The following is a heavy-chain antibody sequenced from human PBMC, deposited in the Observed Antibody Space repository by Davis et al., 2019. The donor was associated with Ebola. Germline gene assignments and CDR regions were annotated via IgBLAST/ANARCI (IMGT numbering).Heavy chain of an antibody. CDR1: GYTFTSYG. CDR3: ARLGAAAAFDY. Sequence: ASVKVSCKASGYTFTSYGISWVRQAPGQGLEWMGWISAYNGNTNYAQKLQGRVTMTTDTSTDTAYMELSSLRSEDTAVYYCARLGAAAAFDYWGQGTLVTVSS. D-gene: IGHD6-13*01. V-gene: IGHV1-18*01. J-gene: IGHJ4*02. CDR2: ISAYNGNT.